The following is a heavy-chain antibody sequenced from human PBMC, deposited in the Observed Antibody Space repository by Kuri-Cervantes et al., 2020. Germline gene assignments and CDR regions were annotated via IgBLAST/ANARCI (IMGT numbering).Heavy chain of an antibody. CDR1: GFTFSKAW. D-gene: IGHD6-13*01. CDR2: ISSSGSTI. Sequence: GGSLRRSCAASGFTFSKAWMSWVRQAPGKGLEWVSYISSSGSTIYYADSVKGRFTISRDNAKNSLYLQMNSLRAEDTAVYYCARDPIPYRSSWYSYYYYYMDVWGKGTTVTVSS. J-gene: IGHJ6*03. V-gene: IGHV3-11*04. CDR3: ARDPIPYRSSWYSYYYYYMDV.